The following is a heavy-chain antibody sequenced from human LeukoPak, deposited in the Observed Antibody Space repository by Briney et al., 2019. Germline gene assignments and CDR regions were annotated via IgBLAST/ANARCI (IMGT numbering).Heavy chain of an antibody. CDR2: IKSKTDGGTT. V-gene: IGHV3-15*01. CDR1: GFTFSNAW. D-gene: IGHD3-10*01. J-gene: IGHJ5*02. Sequence: GGSLRLSCAASGFTFSNAWMSWVRQAPGKGLEWVGRIKSKTDGGTTDYAAPVKGRFTISRDDSKNTLYLQMNSLKTEDTAVYYCTTMPRYYGSGSYFPWGQGTLVTVSS. CDR3: TTMPRYYGSGSYFP.